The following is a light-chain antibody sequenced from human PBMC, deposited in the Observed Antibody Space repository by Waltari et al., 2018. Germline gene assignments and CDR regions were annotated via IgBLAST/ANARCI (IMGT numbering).Light chain of an antibody. CDR1: SSVVGNYKR. Sequence: QSALTQPASVSGSPGQSITISSTGNSSVVGNYKRVSWYQQHPGKAPKLMISAISKRPSGVSDRFSGSKSGDMASLTIAGVQPEDEAEYFCASYAGSSKGVFGGGTKVTVL. V-gene: IGLV2-23*02. CDR3: ASYAGSSKGV. CDR2: AIS. J-gene: IGLJ2*01.